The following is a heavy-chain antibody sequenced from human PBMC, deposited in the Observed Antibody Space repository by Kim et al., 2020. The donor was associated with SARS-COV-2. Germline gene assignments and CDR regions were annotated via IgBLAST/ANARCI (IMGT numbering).Heavy chain of an antibody. CDR1: GFSLSPTGVG. V-gene: IGHV2-5*02. J-gene: IGHJ2*01. CDR2: IYWDDDK. D-gene: IGHD4-17*01. Sequence: SGPTLVNPTQTLTLTCTFSGFSLSPTGVGVGWVRQPPGKALEWLALIYWDDDKRYSPSLKSRLTITKDTSKNQVVLTMTDMDPVDTATYNCAHTNYGSWYFDLWGRGTLVTVSS. CDR3: AHTNYGSWYFDL.